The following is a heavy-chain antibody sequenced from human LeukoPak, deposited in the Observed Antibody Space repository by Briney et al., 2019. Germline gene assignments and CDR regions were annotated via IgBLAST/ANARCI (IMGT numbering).Heavy chain of an antibody. CDR2: ISAYNGNT. Sequence: ASVKVSCKASGYTFTSYGISWVRQDPGQGLEWMGWISAYNGNTNYAQKLQGRVTMTTDTSTSTAYMELRSLRSDDTAVYYCARGSPDYYDSSGYFDYWGQGTLVTVSS. CDR1: GYTFTSYG. D-gene: IGHD3-22*01. CDR3: ARGSPDYYDSSGYFDY. J-gene: IGHJ4*02. V-gene: IGHV1-18*01.